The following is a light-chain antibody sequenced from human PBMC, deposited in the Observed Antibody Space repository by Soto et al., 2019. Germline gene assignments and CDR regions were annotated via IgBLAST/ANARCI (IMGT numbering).Light chain of an antibody. J-gene: IGLJ2*01. CDR2: DNN. Sequence: QSVLTQPPAVSAAPGQKVTISSSGSISNIGNNYVSWYQQLPGTAPKLLIYDNNRRPSGIPDRFSDSKSGTSATLGITGLQTGDEAEYFCATWDDSLSAVLFGGGTKLTVL. CDR3: ATWDDSLSAVL. CDR1: ISNIGNNY. V-gene: IGLV1-51*01.